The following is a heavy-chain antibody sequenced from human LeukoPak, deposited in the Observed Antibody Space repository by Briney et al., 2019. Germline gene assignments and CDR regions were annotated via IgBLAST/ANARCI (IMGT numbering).Heavy chain of an antibody. D-gene: IGHD3-10*01. Sequence: PGGPLRLSCVASGFSFDSYWMNWVRQAPGRGLEWVANINHDATEKYYVDSVKGRFTISRDNAKNSLYLQMNSLRAEDTAVYYCARDKLLWFGEFKKAFDIWGQGTMVTVSS. V-gene: IGHV3-7*01. CDR3: ARDKLLWFGEFKKAFDI. J-gene: IGHJ3*02. CDR2: INHDATEK. CDR1: GFSFDSYW.